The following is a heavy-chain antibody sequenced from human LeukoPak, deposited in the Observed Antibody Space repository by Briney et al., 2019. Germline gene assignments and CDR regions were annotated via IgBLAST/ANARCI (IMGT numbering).Heavy chain of an antibody. J-gene: IGHJ3*02. CDR2: IYYSGST. D-gene: IGHD6-13*01. Sequence: SETPSLTCTVSGGSISSYYWSWIRQPPGKGLEWIGYIYYSGSTNYNPSLKSRVTISVDTSKNQFSLKLSSVTAADTAVYYCARTSVGSTDAFDIWGQGTMVTVSS. CDR1: GGSISSYY. V-gene: IGHV4-59*01. CDR3: ARTSVGSTDAFDI.